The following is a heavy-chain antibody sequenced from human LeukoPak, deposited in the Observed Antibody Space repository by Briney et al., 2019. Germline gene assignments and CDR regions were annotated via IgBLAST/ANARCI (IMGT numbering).Heavy chain of an antibody. CDR1: GFTFDDYA. V-gene: IGHV3-9*01. CDR2: IRWNSGSI. J-gene: IGHJ4*02. CDR3: AKDRDPTAMVLIDY. D-gene: IGHD5-18*01. Sequence: PGRSLTLSCPASGFTFDDYAMHWVRQAPGKGLEWVSGIRWNSGSIGYADSVKGRFTISRDNAKNSLYLQMNSLRAEDTALYYCAKDRDPTAMVLIDYWGQGTLVTVSS.